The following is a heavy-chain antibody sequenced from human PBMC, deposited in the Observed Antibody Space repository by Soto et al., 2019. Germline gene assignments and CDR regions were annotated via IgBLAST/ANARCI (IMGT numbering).Heavy chain of an antibody. D-gene: IGHD2-15*01. CDR1: GFTFSSYA. Sequence: EVQLLESGGGSVQPGGSLRLSCAASGFTFSSYAMSWVRQAPGKGLEWVSAISGSGGSTYYADSVKGRFTISRDNSKNTLYLQMNSLRAEDTAVYYCAKDREGYCSGGSCYPSEVDYWGQGTLVTVSS. V-gene: IGHV3-23*01. CDR2: ISGSGGST. J-gene: IGHJ4*02. CDR3: AKDREGYCSGGSCYPSEVDY.